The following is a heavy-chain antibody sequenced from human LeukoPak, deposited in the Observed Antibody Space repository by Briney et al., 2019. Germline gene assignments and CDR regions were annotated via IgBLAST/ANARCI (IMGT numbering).Heavy chain of an antibody. CDR2: IHYNGKT. J-gene: IGHJ6*02. CDR1: GDSVRSDTSH. V-gene: IGHV4-61*01. CDR3: ARNRGWYATDV. Sequence: SETLSLTCTVSGDSVRSDTSHWSWIRQPPGKGLEWIGYIHYNGKTNYNPSLKSRVTMSLDKSKNQFSLELSSVTAADTAMYYCARNRGWYATDVWGQGTTVTVSS. D-gene: IGHD6-19*01.